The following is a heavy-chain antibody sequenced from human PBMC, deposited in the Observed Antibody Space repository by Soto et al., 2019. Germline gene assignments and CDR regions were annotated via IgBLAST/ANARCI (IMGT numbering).Heavy chain of an antibody. CDR1: GFTVDDYA. CDR3: AKDMKWGGMTTIHYFDS. Sequence: HPGGSLRLSCAASGFTVDDYAMHWVRQAPGKGLEWVSGISSNSDTIDYADSVKGRFTISRDNAKNSLFLQMNSLRPEDTALYYCAKDMKWGGMTTIHYFDSWGQGTLVTVSS. V-gene: IGHV3-9*01. D-gene: IGHD4-17*01. J-gene: IGHJ4*02. CDR2: ISSNSDTI.